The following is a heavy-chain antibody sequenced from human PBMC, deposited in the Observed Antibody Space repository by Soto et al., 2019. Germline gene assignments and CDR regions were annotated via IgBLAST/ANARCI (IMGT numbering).Heavy chain of an antibody. CDR1: GGSISSYY. CDR3: ARRTNNYYYYYMDV. V-gene: IGHV4-59*01. J-gene: IGHJ6*03. Sequence: SETLSLTCTFSGGSISSYYWSWIRQPPGKGLEWIGYIYYSGSTNYNPSLKSRVTISVDTSKNQFSLKLSSVTAADTAVYYCARRTNNYYYYYMDVWGKGTTVTVSS. CDR2: IYYSGST.